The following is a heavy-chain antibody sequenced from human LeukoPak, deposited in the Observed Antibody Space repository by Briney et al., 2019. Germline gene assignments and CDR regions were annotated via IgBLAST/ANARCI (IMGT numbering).Heavy chain of an antibody. D-gene: IGHD3-16*01. V-gene: IGHV4-30-2*01. CDR1: GGSTSSGGYS. J-gene: IGHJ4*02. CDR3: ARVRGGGVDY. CDR2: IYHSGST. Sequence: SETLSLTCAVSGGSTSSGGYSWSWIRQPPGKGLEWIGYIYHSGSTYYNPSLKSRVTISVDRSKNQFSLKLSSVTAADTAVYYCARVRGGGVDYWGQGTLVTVSS.